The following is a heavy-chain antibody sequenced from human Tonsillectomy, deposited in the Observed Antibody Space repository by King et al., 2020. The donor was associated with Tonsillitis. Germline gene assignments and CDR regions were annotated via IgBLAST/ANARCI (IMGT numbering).Heavy chain of an antibody. J-gene: IGHJ3*02. V-gene: IGHV4-38-2*01. CDR2: IYHSGST. Sequence: VQLQESGPGLVKPSETLSLTCAVSGYSFSSGYYWGWIRQPPGKGLGWIGSIYHSGSTYYNPSLKSRVTISLDTYKNQFSLKLNSVTASATAVYYCARVMSLAGNFDIWGQGTMVTVSS. CDR1: GYSFSSGYY. CDR3: ARVMSLAGNFDI. D-gene: IGHD6-19*01.